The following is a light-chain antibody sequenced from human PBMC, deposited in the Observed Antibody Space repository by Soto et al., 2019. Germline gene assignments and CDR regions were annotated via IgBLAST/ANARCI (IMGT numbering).Light chain of an antibody. J-gene: IGKJ5*01. CDR3: QQYHKWPIT. CDR1: QTINRN. V-gene: IGKV3-15*01. Sequence: EVVLTQSPATQAVSPGERATFSCGASQTINRNLAWYQQKPGQAPRLLIYGASNRATGIPARFSGSGSGTEFTFTTSSLQSEDFAVYYCQQYHKWPITFGQGTRLEIK. CDR2: GAS.